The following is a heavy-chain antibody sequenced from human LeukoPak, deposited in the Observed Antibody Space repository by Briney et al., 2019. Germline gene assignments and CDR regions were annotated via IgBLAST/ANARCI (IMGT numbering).Heavy chain of an antibody. CDR1: GFTFSSYG. V-gene: IGHV3-30*18. CDR2: ISYDGTYE. Sequence: GGSLRLSCAASGFTFSSYGMHWVRQAPGKGLEWVAIISYDGTYEYFTDSVRGRFTISRDNSKNTLYLQMNSLRAEDTAVCYCAKDRAAAGTFDYWGQGTLVTVSS. D-gene: IGHD6-13*01. CDR3: AKDRAAAGTFDY. J-gene: IGHJ4*02.